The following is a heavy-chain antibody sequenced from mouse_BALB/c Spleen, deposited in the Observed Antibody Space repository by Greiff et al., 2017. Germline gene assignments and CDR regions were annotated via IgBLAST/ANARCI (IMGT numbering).Heavy chain of an antibody. CDR3: ATVKLGRGGFDY. D-gene: IGHD4-1*01. CDR1: GYTFTSYW. V-gene: IGHV1-5*01. J-gene: IGHJ2*01. CDR2: IYPGNSDT. Sequence: EVKLQESGTVLARPGASVKMSCKASGYTFTSYWMHWVKQRPGQGLEWIGAIYPGNSDTGYNQKFKGKAKLTAVTSTSTAYMELSSLTNEDSAVYYCATVKLGRGGFDYWGQGTTLTVSS.